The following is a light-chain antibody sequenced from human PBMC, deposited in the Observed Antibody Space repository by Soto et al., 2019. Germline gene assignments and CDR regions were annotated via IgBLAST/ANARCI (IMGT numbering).Light chain of an antibody. Sequence: EIVLTQSPATLSLSPGERATLSGRASQSVSSYLAWYQQKPGQAPRLLIYDASNRATGIPARFSGSGSGTDFTLTISSLEPEDFAVYYCQQYGSSLRTFGQGTKVDIK. V-gene: IGKV3-11*01. CDR1: QSVSSY. J-gene: IGKJ1*01. CDR2: DAS. CDR3: QQYGSSLRT.